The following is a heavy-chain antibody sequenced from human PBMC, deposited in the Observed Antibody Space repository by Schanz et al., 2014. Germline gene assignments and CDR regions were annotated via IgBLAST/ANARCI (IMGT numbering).Heavy chain of an antibody. J-gene: IGHJ4*02. CDR3: ARGGYSSGWYDRDIAHFDY. D-gene: IGHD6-19*01. CDR2: ISAYNGNT. CDR1: GGTFNSYT. V-gene: IGHV1-18*01. Sequence: QVQLVQSGAEVKKPGSSMKVSCKASGGTFNSYTINWVRQAPGQGLEWMGWISAYNGNTNYAQKLQGRVTMTTDTSTSTAYMELRSLRSDDTAVYYCARGGYSSGWYDRDIAHFDYWRQGTLVTVSS.